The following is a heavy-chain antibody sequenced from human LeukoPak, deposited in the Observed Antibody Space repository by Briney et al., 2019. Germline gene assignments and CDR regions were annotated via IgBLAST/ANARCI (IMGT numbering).Heavy chain of an antibody. J-gene: IGHJ4*02. CDR3: AKVIEEDSNADY. CDR2: ITGSSDTT. V-gene: IGHV3-23*01. D-gene: IGHD2-15*01. CDR1: GFTFNNYA. Sequence: GGSLGLSCAASGFTFNNYAMSWVRQAPGKGLEWVSSITGSSDTTYYAHSVSGRFTISRDNSENTLFLEMSSLRAEDTAVYYCAKVIEEDSNADYWGQGTLVTVSS.